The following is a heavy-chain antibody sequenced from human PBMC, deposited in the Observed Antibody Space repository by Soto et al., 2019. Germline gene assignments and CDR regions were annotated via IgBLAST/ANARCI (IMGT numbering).Heavy chain of an antibody. CDR1: GYTFTSYY. V-gene: IGHV1-46*01. D-gene: IGHD5-12*01. J-gene: IGHJ6*01. CDR2: INPSGGST. Sequence: ASVKVSCKASGYTFTSYYMHWVRQAPGQGLEWMGIINPSGGSTSYAQKFQGRVTMTRDTSTSTDYMELSSLRSEDTAVYYCAEDHGRDVDKFGIDGLGQRNKVTGSS. CDR3: AEDHGRDVDKFGIDG.